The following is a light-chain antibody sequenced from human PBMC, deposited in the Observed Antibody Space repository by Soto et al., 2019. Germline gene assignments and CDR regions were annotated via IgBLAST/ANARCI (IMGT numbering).Light chain of an antibody. CDR2: NDN. CDR3: AAWDDRLNGQV. Sequence: QPVLTQPPSASATPGQRGTISCSGGSSNIGSNSVSWYQQVPGTDPKLLIFNDNMRHSGVPDRFSGSKSGPSASLAISGLQSEDEADYHCAAWDDRLNGQVFGTGTKLTVL. J-gene: IGLJ1*01. V-gene: IGLV1-44*01. CDR1: SSNIGSNS.